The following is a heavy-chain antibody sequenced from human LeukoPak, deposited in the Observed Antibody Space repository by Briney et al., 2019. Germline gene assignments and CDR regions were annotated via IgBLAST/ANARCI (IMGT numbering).Heavy chain of an antibody. J-gene: IGHJ2*01. CDR3: ARALCRYDTSGRSLHWYFDL. CDR2: IYYNKNT. V-gene: IGHV4-59*01. CDR1: GGSISNYY. Sequence: SETVSLTCTVSGGSISNYYWSWIRQPPGKGLEWIGYIYYNKNTNYNPARKTRVTMSIDASKKHFSLTLTSVTAADTAVYYCARALCRYDTSGRSLHWYFDLWGRGTLVTVSS. D-gene: IGHD3-22*01.